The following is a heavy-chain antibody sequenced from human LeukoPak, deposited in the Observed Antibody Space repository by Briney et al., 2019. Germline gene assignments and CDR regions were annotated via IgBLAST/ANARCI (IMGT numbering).Heavy chain of an antibody. CDR1: GGSISSGGYY. J-gene: IGHJ6*03. V-gene: IGHV4-31*03. CDR3: ARTFEHYYYYYMDV. Sequence: PSETLSLTCTVSGGSISSGGYYWNWIRQHPGKGLEWIGYIYYSGSTYYNPSLKSRVTISVDTSKNQFSLKLSSVTAADTAVYYCARTFEHYYYYYMDVWGKGTTVTVSS. CDR2: IYYSGST.